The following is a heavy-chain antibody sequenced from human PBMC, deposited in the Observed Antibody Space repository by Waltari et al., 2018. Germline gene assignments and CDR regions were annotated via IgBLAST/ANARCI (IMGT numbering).Heavy chain of an antibody. Sequence: EMQLLESGGGLVQPGGSLRLSCAASGFTFSSYSMSWVRQAPGKGLEWVSTIGGSADKTYYPDSVKGRFIISRDNPKNTVFLQMDSLRAEDTAIYFCAKAPPTTWSAFEVWGQGTMVTVSS. CDR3: AKAPPTTWSAFEV. CDR2: IGGSADKT. D-gene: IGHD4-17*01. CDR1: GFTFSSYS. V-gene: IGHV3-23*01. J-gene: IGHJ3*01.